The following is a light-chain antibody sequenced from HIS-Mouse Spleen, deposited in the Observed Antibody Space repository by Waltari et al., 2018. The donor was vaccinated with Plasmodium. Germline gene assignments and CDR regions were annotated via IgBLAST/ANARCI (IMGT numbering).Light chain of an antibody. CDR3: CSYAGSYTLV. V-gene: IGLV2-11*01. CDR1: SSDVGGSNY. CDR2: DVS. Sequence: QSALTQPRPASASPGPSVTISCTGTSSDVGGSNYVSWYQQRPGKVSKLMIYDVSKRPSGVPDRFSGSKSGNTASLTISGLQAEDEADYYCCSYAGSYTLVFGGGTKLTVL. J-gene: IGLJ2*01.